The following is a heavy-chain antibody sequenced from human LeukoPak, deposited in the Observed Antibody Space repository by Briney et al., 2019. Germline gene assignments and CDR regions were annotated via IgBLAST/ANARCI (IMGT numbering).Heavy chain of an antibody. Sequence: PGGSLRLSCAASGFTFSSYSMNWVRQAPGKGLEWVSYISSGSSTIYYADSVKGRFTISRDNAKNSLYLQMNSLRAEDTAVYYCATDPVGYCNANGCYSVDYWGQGTLVTVSS. CDR3: ATDPVGYCNANGCYSVDY. D-gene: IGHD2-15*01. V-gene: IGHV3-48*04. CDR1: GFTFSSYS. J-gene: IGHJ4*02. CDR2: ISSGSSTI.